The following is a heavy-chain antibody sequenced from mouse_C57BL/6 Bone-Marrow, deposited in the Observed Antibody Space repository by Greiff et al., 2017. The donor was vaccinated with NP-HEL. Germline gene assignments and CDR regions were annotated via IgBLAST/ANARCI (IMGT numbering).Heavy chain of an antibody. J-gene: IGHJ3*01. CDR2: ISGGGGNT. CDR3: ARPDSNYVWFAY. CDR1: GFTFSSYT. D-gene: IGHD2-5*01. Sequence: EVMLVESGGGLVKPGGSLKLSCAASGFTFSSYTMSWVRQTPEKRLEWVATISGGGGNTYYPDSVKGRFTISRDNAKNTLYLQMSSLRSEDTALYYCARPDSNYVWFAYWGQGTLVTVSA. V-gene: IGHV5-9*01.